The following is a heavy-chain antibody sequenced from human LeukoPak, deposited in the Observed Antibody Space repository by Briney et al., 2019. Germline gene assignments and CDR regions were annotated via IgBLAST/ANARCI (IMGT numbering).Heavy chain of an antibody. CDR2: MKQDGSEK. J-gene: IGHJ4*02. D-gene: IGHD3-22*01. Sequence: GGSLRLSCAASGFTFSSYWMSWVRQAPGKGLEWVANMKQDGSEKYYVDSVKGRFTISRDNAKNPLYLQMNSLRAEDTAVYYGARDSRYYDSRYGYWGQGTLVTVSS. CDR3: ARDSRYYDSRYGY. CDR1: GFTFSSYW. V-gene: IGHV3-7*01.